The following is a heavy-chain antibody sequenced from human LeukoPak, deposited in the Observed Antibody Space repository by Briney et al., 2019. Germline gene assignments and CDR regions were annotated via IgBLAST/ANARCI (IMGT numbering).Heavy chain of an antibody. CDR1: GGTFSSYA. J-gene: IGHJ4*02. CDR2: IIPILGIA. CDR3: ARDCSGSSTSCYDN. Sequence: SAKVSCKASGGTFSSYAISWVRQAPGQGLEWMGRIIPILGIANYAQKFQGRVTITADKSTSTAYMELSSLRSEDTAVYYCARDCSGSSTSCYDNWGQGTLVTVSS. D-gene: IGHD2-2*01. V-gene: IGHV1-69*04.